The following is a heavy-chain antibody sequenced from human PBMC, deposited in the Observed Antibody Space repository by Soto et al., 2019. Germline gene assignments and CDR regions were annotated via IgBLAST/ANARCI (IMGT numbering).Heavy chain of an antibody. Sequence: QVQMVQSRAEVKKPGASVKVSCKASGYTFTTYEINWVRQVPGQGLEWMGWMSPSSGNTGYVDQFRGRVTMTSNTSMTTAYMELSSLRSEDTVVYYCARVGGQLFGDHGMDVWGQGTTVTVSS. J-gene: IGHJ6*02. CDR2: MSPSSGNT. CDR3: ARVGGQLFGDHGMDV. D-gene: IGHD3-10*01. V-gene: IGHV1-8*01. CDR1: GYTFTTYE.